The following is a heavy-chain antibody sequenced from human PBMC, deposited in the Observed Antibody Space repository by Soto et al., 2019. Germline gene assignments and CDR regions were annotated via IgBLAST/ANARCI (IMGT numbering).Heavy chain of an antibody. CDR1: GYTLTEFS. D-gene: IGHD5-12*01. J-gene: IGHJ4*02. CDR3: AAGRTRWLQSPFDY. V-gene: IGHV1-24*01. CDR2: FDPEDGET. Sequence: QAQLIQSGAEVKKPGASVKVSCKVSGYTLTEFSMHWVRQAPGKGLEWMGGFDPEDGETIYAQKFQGRVSMTEDTSIDTAYMQLSSLRSEDTAVYFCAAGRTRWLQSPFDYWGQGILVTVSS.